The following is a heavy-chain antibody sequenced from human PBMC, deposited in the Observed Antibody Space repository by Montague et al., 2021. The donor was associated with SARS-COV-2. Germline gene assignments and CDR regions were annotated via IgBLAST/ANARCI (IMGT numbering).Heavy chain of an antibody. Sequence: SLRLSCAASGFTFNNYGFHWVRQAPGKGLQWVALISYDGSIRHYADSVKGRFTISRDQSKNTLYLQMDSLRPEGTAVYLCARSGGILHFRASLAQLSDWGQGVLVTVSS. CDR1: GFTFNNYG. D-gene: IGHD1-14*01. CDR3: ARSGGILHFRASLAQLSD. CDR2: ISYDGSIR. J-gene: IGHJ4*02. V-gene: IGHV3-30*04.